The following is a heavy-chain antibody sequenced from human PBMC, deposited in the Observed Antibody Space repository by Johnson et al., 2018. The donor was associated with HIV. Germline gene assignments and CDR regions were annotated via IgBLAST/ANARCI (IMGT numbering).Heavy chain of an antibody. D-gene: IGHD2-15*01. CDR1: GFTFSSYA. J-gene: IGHJ3*02. CDR2: ISYDGSNQ. V-gene: IGHV3-30*04. CDR3: ARDRGRGSEDAFDI. Sequence: QVQLVESGGGVVQPGRSLRLSCAASGFTFSSYAMHWVRQAPGKGLEWVAVISYDGSNQYCADSVKGRSTISRDNAKNSLYLQMSSLRAEDTALYYCARDRGRGSEDAFDIWGQGTMVTVSS.